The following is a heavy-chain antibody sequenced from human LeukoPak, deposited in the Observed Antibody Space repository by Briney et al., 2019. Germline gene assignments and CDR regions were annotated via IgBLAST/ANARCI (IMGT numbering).Heavy chain of an antibody. Sequence: ASVKVSCKASGYTFTSYYMHWVRQAPGQGLEWMGIINPSGGSTSYAQKFQGRVTMTRDTSASTVYMELSSLRSEDTAIYYCARIRDGYNDAYDIWGQGTVVTVPS. CDR3: ARIRDGYNDAYDI. D-gene: IGHD5-24*01. CDR2: INPSGGST. CDR1: GYTFTSYY. V-gene: IGHV1-46*01. J-gene: IGHJ3*02.